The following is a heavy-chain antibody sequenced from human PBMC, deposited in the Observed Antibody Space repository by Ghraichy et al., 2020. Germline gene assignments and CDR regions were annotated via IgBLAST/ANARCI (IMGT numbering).Heavy chain of an antibody. CDR1: AFTFSNYW. CDR3: ARGVPSGVDAFDI. J-gene: IGHJ3*02. D-gene: IGHD3-3*01. Sequence: GGSLRLSCAASAFTFSNYWMTWVRQAPGKGLEWVANIKHDGSETYYVDSVKGRFTISRDNAQNSLYLQMSSLRAEDTAVYYCARGVPSGVDAFDIWGQGTMVTGSS. CDR2: IKHDGSET. V-gene: IGHV3-7*01.